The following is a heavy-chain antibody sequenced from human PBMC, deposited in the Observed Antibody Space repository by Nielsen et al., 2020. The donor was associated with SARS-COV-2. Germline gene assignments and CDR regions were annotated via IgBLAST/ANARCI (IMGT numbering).Heavy chain of an antibody. D-gene: IGHD2-15*01. CDR3: ARLLIYCSGGSCYSRFDP. CDR2: IYYSGST. J-gene: IGHJ5*02. Sequence: SETLSLTCTVSGGSISSSSYYWGWIRQPPGKGLEWIGSIYYSGSTYYNPSLKSRVTISVDTSKNQFSLKLSSVTAADTAVYYCARLLIYCSGGSCYSRFDPWGQGTLVTVSS. CDR1: GGSISSSSYY. V-gene: IGHV4-39*01.